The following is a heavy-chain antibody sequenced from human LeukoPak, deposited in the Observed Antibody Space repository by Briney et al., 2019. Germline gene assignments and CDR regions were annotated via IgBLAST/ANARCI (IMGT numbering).Heavy chain of an antibody. J-gene: IGHJ3*02. CDR2: IYYSGST. CDR1: GGSISSSSYY. V-gene: IGHV4-39*07. D-gene: IGHD3-22*01. Sequence: PSETLSLTCTVSGGSISSSSYYWGWIRQPPGKGLEWIGSIYYSGSTYYNPSLKSRVTISVDTSKNQFSLKLSSVTAADTAVYYCARDSSNYYDSSGYFDIWGQGTMVTVSS. CDR3: ARDSSNYYDSSGYFDI.